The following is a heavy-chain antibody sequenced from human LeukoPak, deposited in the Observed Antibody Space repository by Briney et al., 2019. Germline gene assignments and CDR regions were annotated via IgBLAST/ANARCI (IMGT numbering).Heavy chain of an antibody. J-gene: IGHJ3*02. Sequence: GGSLRLSCAASGFTFSSYAMSWVRQAPGKGLEWVSAISGSGGSTYYADSVKGRFTISRDNSKNTLYLQMNSLRAEDTAVYYCARDSLVHDAFDIWGQGTMVTVSS. CDR2: ISGSGGST. D-gene: IGHD6-13*01. V-gene: IGHV3-23*01. CDR3: ARDSLVHDAFDI. CDR1: GFTFSSYA.